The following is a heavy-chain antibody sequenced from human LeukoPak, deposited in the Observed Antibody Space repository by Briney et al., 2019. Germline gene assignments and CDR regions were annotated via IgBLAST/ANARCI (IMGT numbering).Heavy chain of an antibody. J-gene: IGHJ6*02. Sequence: TGGSLRLSCAASGFTFSSYAMHWVRQAPGKGLEWVAVISYDGSNKYYADSVEGRFTISRDNSKNTLYLQMNSLRAEDTAVYYCAREHYDFWSGYLTYYYYGMDAWGQGTTVTVSS. CDR2: ISYDGSNK. CDR3: AREHYDFWSGYLTYYYYGMDA. D-gene: IGHD3-3*01. V-gene: IGHV3-30-3*01. CDR1: GFTFSSYA.